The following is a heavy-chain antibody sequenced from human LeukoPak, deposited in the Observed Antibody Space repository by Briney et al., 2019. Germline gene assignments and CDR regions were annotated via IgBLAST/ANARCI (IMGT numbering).Heavy chain of an antibody. J-gene: IGHJ4*02. CDR2: MSGSGGST. CDR1: GFTFSTYA. Sequence: GGSLGLSCAASGFTFSTYAMSWVRQAPGKGLEWVSAMSGSGGSTKHADSVKGRFTISRDDSKNTLYLQMNSLRAEDTAVYYCAKDGYTSSLNHPGAAEFDYWGQGTLVTVSS. D-gene: IGHD6-6*01. CDR3: AKDGYTSSLNHPGAAEFDY. V-gene: IGHV3-23*01.